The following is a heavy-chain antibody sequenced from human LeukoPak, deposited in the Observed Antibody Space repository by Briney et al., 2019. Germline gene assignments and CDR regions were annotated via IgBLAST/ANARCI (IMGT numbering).Heavy chain of an antibody. V-gene: IGHV3-30*03. D-gene: IGHD2-2*02. CDR1: GYTFSSYG. Sequence: GRSLRLSCAASGYTFSSYGMHWVRQAPGKGLEWVALISYDGSNKSYSDSVKGRFTISRDNSKNTLYLQMNSLRAEDTAVYYCAGDCSSTSCYTDDAFDIWGQGTMVTVSS. CDR3: AGDCSSTSCYTDDAFDI. J-gene: IGHJ3*02. CDR2: ISYDGSNK.